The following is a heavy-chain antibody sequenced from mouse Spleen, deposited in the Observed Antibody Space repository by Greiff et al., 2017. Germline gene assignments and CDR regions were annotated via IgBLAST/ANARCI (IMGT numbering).Heavy chain of an antibody. CDR1: GYTFTSYW. CDR3: TRESYYGKNAMDY. V-gene: IGHV1-69*02. J-gene: IGHJ4*01. Sequence: VQLQQPGAELVRPGASVKLSCKASGYTFTSYWINWVKQRPGQGLEWIGNIYPSDSYTNYNQKFKDKATLTVDKSSSTAYMQLSSPTSEDSAVYYCTRESYYGKNAMDYWGQGTSVTVSS. D-gene: IGHD2-10*01. CDR2: IYPSDSYT.